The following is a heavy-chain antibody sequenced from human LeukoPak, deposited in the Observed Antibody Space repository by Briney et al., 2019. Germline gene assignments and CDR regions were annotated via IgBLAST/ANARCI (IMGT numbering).Heavy chain of an antibody. J-gene: IGHJ4*02. CDR1: GFTFSSYW. V-gene: IGHV3-74*01. CDR3: ARDWGQITTVTIRG. CDR2: INSDGSST. Sequence: GGSLRLSCAASGFTFSSYWMHWVRQAPGKWLVWVSRINSDGSSTSYADSVKGRFTISRDNAKNTLYLQMNSLRAEDTAVYYCARDWGQITTVTIRGWGQGTLVTVSS. D-gene: IGHD4-17*01.